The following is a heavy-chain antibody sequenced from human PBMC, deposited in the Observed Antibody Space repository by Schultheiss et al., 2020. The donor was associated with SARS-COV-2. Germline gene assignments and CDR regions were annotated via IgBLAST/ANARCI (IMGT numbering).Heavy chain of an antibody. CDR1: GGSISSYY. D-gene: IGHD1-26*01. V-gene: IGHV4-59*01. Sequence: GSLRLSCTVSGGSISSYYWSWIRQPPGKGLEWIGYIYYSGSTNYNPSLKSRVTISVDTSKNQFSLKLSSVTAADTAVYYCARDSGSRYWGQGTLVTVSS. CDR2: IYYSGST. CDR3: ARDSGSRY. J-gene: IGHJ4*02.